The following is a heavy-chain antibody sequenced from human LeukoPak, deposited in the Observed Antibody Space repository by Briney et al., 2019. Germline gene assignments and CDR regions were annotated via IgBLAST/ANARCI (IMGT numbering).Heavy chain of an antibody. V-gene: IGHV3-21*01. CDR2: ISSSGSYI. Sequence: GGSLRLSCAASGFTFSSYSMNWVRQAPGKGLEWVSSISSSGSYIYYADSVKGRFTISRDNAKNSLYLQMNSLRAEDTAVYYCARDGVVPAADFDYWGQGTLVTVSS. CDR3: ARDGVVPAADFDY. J-gene: IGHJ4*02. CDR1: GFTFSSYS. D-gene: IGHD2-2*01.